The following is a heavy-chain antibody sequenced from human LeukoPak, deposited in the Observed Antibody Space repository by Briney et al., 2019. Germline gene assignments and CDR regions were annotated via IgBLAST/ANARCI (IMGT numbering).Heavy chain of an antibody. CDR2: MYHSGST. J-gene: IGHJ4*02. Sequence: SETLSLTCTVPGYSISSGYYWGWIRQSPGKGLEWIGCMYHSGSTYHNPSLKSRVTISVDTSKNQFSLNLTSVTAADAAVYYCARGHYYFDYWGQGTLVTVSS. V-gene: IGHV4-38-2*02. CDR1: GYSISSGYY. CDR3: ARGHYYFDY.